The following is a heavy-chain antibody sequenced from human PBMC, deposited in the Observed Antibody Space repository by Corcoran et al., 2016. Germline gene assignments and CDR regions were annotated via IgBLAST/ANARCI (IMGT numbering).Heavy chain of an antibody. CDR3: AYIRITYGGVIGHDAFDM. Sequence: QITLKESGPTLVTPTQTRTLTCTFSGFSLTSTGVGVGWIRQPPGRALEWLARIYWDNDRRYGQSLKSRLTIDKDTSRNQVVLTMTNVYSVDTGKYYCAYIRITYGGVIGHDAFDMWGHGSLVTVYS. D-gene: IGHD3-16*02. CDR1: GFSLTSTGVG. CDR2: IYWDNDR. V-gene: IGHV2-5*05. J-gene: IGHJ3*02.